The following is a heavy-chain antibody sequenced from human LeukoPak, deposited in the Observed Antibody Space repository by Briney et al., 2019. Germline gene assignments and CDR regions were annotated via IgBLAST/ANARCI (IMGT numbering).Heavy chain of an antibody. D-gene: IGHD3-3*01. J-gene: IGHJ4*02. CDR2: ISYDGSNR. CDR3: ARAEDGSWSGLMVY. Sequence: PGGSLRLSCAASGFTFSNFAMKWVRQAPGKGLEWVAVISYDGSNRYYADSVKGRFTISRDISKNTLYLQMDSLRAEDTAVYYCARAEDGSWSGLMVYWGQGTLVTVSS. V-gene: IGHV3-30-3*01. CDR1: GFTFSNFA.